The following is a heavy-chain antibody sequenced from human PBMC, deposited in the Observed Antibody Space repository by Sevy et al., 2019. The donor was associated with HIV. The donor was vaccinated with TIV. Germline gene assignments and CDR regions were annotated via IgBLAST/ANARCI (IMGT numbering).Heavy chain of an antibody. CDR2: IRSKAYGGTT. V-gene: IGHV3-49*03. D-gene: IGHD3-16*01. J-gene: IGHJ4*02. CDR3: TRGVEFGVQIFAY. CDR1: GFTFGDYA. Sequence: GGSLRLSCTASGFTFGDYAMSWFRQAPGKGLEWVGFIRSKAYGGTTEYAASVKGRFTISRDDSKSIAYLQMNSLKTEDTAVHYCTRGVEFGVQIFAYWGQGTLVTVSS.